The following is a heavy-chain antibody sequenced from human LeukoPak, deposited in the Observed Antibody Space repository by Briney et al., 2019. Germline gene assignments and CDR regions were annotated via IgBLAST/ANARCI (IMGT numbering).Heavy chain of an antibody. CDR1: GGSFSGYY. D-gene: IGHD6-13*01. J-gene: IGHJ4*02. CDR3: ARGTRSSWNVPFDH. V-gene: IGHV4-34*01. CDR2: INHSGST. Sequence: PSETLSLTCAVYGGSFSGYYWSWIRQPPGKGLEWIGEINHSGSTNYNPSLESRVTISVDTSKNQFSLRLNSVTAADTAVYYCARGTRSSWNVPFDHWGQGTLVTVSS.